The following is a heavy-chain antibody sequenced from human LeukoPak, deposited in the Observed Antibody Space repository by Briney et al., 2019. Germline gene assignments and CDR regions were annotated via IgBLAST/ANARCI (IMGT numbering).Heavy chain of an antibody. J-gene: IGHJ3*02. D-gene: IGHD1-26*01. V-gene: IGHV4-59*08. Sequence: SETLSLTCTVSGGSISSYYWSWIRQPPGKGLEWIGYIYYSGTTNYNPSLKSRVTMSVDTSKNQFSLNLTSATAADTAVYYCARHGSGGMAFDIWGQGTMVTVSS. CDR1: GGSISSYY. CDR2: IYYSGTT. CDR3: ARHGSGGMAFDI.